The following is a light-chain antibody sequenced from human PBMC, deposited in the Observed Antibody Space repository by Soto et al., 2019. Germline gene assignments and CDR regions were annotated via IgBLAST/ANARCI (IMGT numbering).Light chain of an antibody. CDR2: DAS. Sequence: ESVLPHPPAPLSLSPRKTATLTYRASQSVSSHLAWFQQRPGQAPRLLIYDASKRATGIPARFSGSGSGTDFTLTISRLEPEDFAVYYCQEYGSSPITFGQ. CDR3: QEYGSSPIT. V-gene: IGKV3-11*01. CDR1: QSVSSH. J-gene: IGKJ5*01.